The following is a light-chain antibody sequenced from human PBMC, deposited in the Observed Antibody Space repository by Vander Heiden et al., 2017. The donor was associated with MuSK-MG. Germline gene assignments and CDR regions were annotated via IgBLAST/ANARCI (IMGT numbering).Light chain of an antibody. CDR2: GAS. Sequence: VMTQSPATLSVSPGERATLSCRASQSVSSNLAWYQQKPGQAPRLLIYGASTRATGIPARFSGSGSGTEFTLTISSLQSEDFAVYYCQQYKNWPPLTFGGGTKVEIK. V-gene: IGKV3-15*01. CDR3: QQYKNWPPLT. CDR1: QSVSSN. J-gene: IGKJ4*01.